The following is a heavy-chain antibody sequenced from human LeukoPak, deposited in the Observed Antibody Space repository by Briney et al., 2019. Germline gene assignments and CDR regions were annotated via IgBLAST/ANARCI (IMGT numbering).Heavy chain of an antibody. V-gene: IGHV3-30*04. CDR2: ITFDGSKK. CDR1: GFTFSTYA. D-gene: IGHD5-12*01. Sequence: PGGSLRLSCAASGFTFSTYAMHWVRQAPGKGLEWVAVITFDGSKKYYADSVKGRFTISRDNSDNTLYLHMKSLRTEDTAVYYCARDLRWLRLDYYYYYGMDVWGQGTTVTVSS. CDR3: ARDLRWLRLDYYYYYGMDV. J-gene: IGHJ6*02.